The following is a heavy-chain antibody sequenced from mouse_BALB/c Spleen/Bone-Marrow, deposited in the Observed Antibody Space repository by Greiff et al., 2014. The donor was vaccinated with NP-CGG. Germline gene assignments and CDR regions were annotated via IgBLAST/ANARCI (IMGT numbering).Heavy chain of an antibody. J-gene: IGHJ4*01. CDR1: GFSLTSYG. CDR2: IWADGST. V-gene: IGHV2-9*02. CDR3: SRITTATGAVDY. Sequence: VKVVESGPGLVAPSQSLSITCTVSGFSLTSYGVHWVRQPPGKGLEWLGVIWADGSTNYNSALMSRLSISKDNSKSQVFLKMNSLQTDDTAIYYCSRITTATGAVDYWGQGTSVTVSS. D-gene: IGHD1-2*01.